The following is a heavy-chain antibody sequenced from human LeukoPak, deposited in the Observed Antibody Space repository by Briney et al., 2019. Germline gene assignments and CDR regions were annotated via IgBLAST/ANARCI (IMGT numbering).Heavy chain of an antibody. Sequence: PSETLSLTCTVSGGSISSYYWSWVRQPAGKGLEWIGRIYASGNTNYNPSLKGRVTMTVDTSKNQFSLNLSSVTAADTAVYYCARDRGSSWDYFDYWGQGTLVTVSS. CDR3: ARDRGSSWDYFDY. V-gene: IGHV4-4*07. CDR1: GGSISSYY. J-gene: IGHJ4*02. CDR2: IYASGNT. D-gene: IGHD6-13*01.